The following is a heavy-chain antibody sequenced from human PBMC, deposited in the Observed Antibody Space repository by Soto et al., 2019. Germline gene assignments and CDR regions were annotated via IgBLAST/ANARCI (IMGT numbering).Heavy chain of an antibody. J-gene: IGHJ4*02. CDR2: ISYDGSSK. V-gene: IGHV3-30-3*01. Sequence: QVQLVESGGGVVQPGRSLRLSCAASGFTFSSYAMHWVRQAPGKGLEWVAVISYDGSSKYYADSVKGRFTISRDNSKNTLYLQMNSLRAEDTAVYYCASFMFDYWGQGTLVTVSS. CDR1: GFTFSSYA. CDR3: ASFMFDY.